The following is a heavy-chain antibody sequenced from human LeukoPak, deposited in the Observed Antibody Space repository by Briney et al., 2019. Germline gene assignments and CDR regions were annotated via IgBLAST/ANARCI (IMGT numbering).Heavy chain of an antibody. Sequence: GGSLRLSCAASGFTFNSYAMSWVRQAPGKGLEWVAIITATGDTAYYADSVKGRFTISRDNSRNTVYMQMDSLRAEDTAIYYCAGDRNSDWYSPLDYWGQGSQVTVSP. V-gene: IGHV3-23*01. CDR3: AGDRNSDWYSPLDY. J-gene: IGHJ4*02. CDR1: GFTFNSYA. D-gene: IGHD6-19*01. CDR2: ITATGDTA.